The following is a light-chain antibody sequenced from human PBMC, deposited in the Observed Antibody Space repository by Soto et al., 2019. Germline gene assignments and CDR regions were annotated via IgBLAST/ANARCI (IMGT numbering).Light chain of an antibody. CDR2: EAS. CDR1: SSDVGSYNF. CDR3: VPDPDSYTYV. J-gene: IGLJ1*01. Sequence: QSALTQPASVSPSPGQSITISCPGTSSDVGSYNFVSWYQQYPGKAPKVMIYEASKRPSEVSNRFSASKSVNTAALTISGLQAEDVADYYYVPDPDSYTYVFATETKVTV. V-gene: IGLV2-23*01.